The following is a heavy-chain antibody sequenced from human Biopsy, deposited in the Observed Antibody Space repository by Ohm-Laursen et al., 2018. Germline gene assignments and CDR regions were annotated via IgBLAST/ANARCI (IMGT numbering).Heavy chain of an antibody. CDR1: GASVRSHF. CDR2: ISNSGTT. CDR3: ARLSTLFGVADFTDD. V-gene: IGHV4-59*08. Sequence: TLSLTCTLSGASVRSHFLTWIRQPPRKGLQWIGSISNSGTTKSSPSLKSRVNISLHTSKNQLSLKLTSVTAADTAVYYCARLSTLFGVADFTDDWGQGTLVTVSS. D-gene: IGHD3-3*01. J-gene: IGHJ4*02.